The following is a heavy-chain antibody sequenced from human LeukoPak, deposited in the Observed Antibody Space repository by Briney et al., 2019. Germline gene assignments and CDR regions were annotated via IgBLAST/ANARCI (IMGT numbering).Heavy chain of an antibody. D-gene: IGHD3-22*01. CDR1: GGTFSSYA. J-gene: IGHJ5*02. CDR3: ARGGDSSGPNWFDP. CDR2: IIPIFGTA. V-gene: IGHV1-69*05. Sequence: SVKVSCKASGGTFSSYAISWVRQAPGQGLEWMGGIIPIFGTANYAQKLQGRVTITTDESTSTAYMELSSLRSEDAAVYYCARGGDSSGPNWFDPWGQGTLVTVSS.